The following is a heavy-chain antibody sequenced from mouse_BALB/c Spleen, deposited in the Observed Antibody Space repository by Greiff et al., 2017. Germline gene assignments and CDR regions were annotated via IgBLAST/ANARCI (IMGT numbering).Heavy chain of an antibody. J-gene: IGHJ4*01. Sequence: EVKVVESGGGLVKPGGSLKLSCAASGFTFSDYYMYWVRQTPEKRLEWVATISDGGSYTYYPDSVKGRFTISRDNAKNNLYLQMSSLKSEDTAMYYCAREGYYDYDGGAMDYWGQGTSVTVSS. CDR1: GFTFSDYY. D-gene: IGHD2-4*01. CDR3: AREGYYDYDGGAMDY. V-gene: IGHV5-4*02. CDR2: ISDGGSYT.